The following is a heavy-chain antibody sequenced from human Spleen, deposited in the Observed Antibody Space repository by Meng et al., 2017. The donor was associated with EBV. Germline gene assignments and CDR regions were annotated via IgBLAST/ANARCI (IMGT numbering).Heavy chain of an antibody. V-gene: IGHV1-69*06. CDR3: ARQLESHLFDY. Sequence: QVQVVQSGAEVKKPGSSVKVSCKASGDSFSNFAISWVRQAPGQGLEWMGGIMAVFGTVNYAQRFQGRVTITADKSTTTVYMELSSLRSEDTAVYYCARQLESHLFDYWGQGTLVTVSS. CDR2: IMAVFGTV. D-gene: IGHD1-1*01. CDR1: GDSFSNFA. J-gene: IGHJ4*02.